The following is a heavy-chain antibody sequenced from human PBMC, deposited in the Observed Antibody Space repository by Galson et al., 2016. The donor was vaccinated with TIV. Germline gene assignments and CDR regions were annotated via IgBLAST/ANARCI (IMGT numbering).Heavy chain of an antibody. J-gene: IGHJ6*02. V-gene: IGHV3-23*01. CDR2: ISKSGGST. CDR1: GVTFGSYA. D-gene: IGHD6-19*01. CDR3: AKRLEEWLFERGQKHFYSYGMDV. Sequence: SLRLSCAGSGVTFGSYAMTWVRQAPGKGLEWVSGISKSGGSTYYADSVEGRFTISRDSSMKRLYRQMSNLRVEDTAVYYCAKRLEEWLFERGQKHFYSYGMDVWGQGTTVTVSS.